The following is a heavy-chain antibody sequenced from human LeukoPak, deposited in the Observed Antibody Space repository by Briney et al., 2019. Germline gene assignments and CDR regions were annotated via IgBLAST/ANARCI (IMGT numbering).Heavy chain of an antibody. D-gene: IGHD3-16*01. Sequence: GGSLRLSCAAYGFTFDDHGMSWVRHARGKGLDWVSGINWSGDSTVYGDSVKGRFTISRDKANNSLYLQMNSLGAGDAALSFCARGSSNGTLGGHDSFDIWGQGTMVTVSS. CDR2: INWSGDST. CDR1: GFTFDDHG. CDR3: ARGSSNGTLGGHDSFDI. J-gene: IGHJ3*02. V-gene: IGHV3-20*04.